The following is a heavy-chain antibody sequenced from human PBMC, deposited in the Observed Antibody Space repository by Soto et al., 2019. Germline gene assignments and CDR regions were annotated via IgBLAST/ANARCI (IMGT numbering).Heavy chain of an antibody. D-gene: IGHD2-21*02. V-gene: IGHV1-69*01. CDR3: ASKIEAYCGGDCYSVWFDP. J-gene: IGHJ5*02. Sequence: QVQLVQSGAEVKKPGSSVKVSCKASGGTFSSYAISWVRQAPGQGLEWMGGITPIFGTANYAQKCQGRVTITADEDMSTAYMGLSSLGPEDTAVDYCASKIEAYCGGDCYSVWFDPWGQGTLVTVSS. CDR1: GGTFSSYA. CDR2: ITPIFGTA.